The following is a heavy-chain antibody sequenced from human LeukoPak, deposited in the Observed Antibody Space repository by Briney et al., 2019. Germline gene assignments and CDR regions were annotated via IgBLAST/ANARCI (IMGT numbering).Heavy chain of an antibody. CDR1: GYTFFGFY. CDR3: ARGYCDSTSCYLNWFHP. Sequence: GASVKVSCKASGYTFFGFYMHWVRQAPGQGLNWMGLINPNNGGTNYAQKFQGRVTMTRDTSISTAYMELSRLRSDDTAVYLCARGYCDSTSCYLNWFHPWCQGTLVTVSS. J-gene: IGHJ5*02. V-gene: IGHV1-2*02. CDR2: INPNNGGT. D-gene: IGHD2-2*01.